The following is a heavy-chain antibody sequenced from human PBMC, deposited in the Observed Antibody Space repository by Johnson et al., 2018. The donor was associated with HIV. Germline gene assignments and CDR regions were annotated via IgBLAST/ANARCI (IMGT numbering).Heavy chain of an antibody. V-gene: IGHV3-30*02. CDR1: GFTFSSYG. CDR3: AKSPRGYSSI. D-gene: IGHD6-13*01. J-gene: IGHJ3*02. CDR2: IRYDGSDK. Sequence: QVQLVESGGGVVQPGGSLRLSCAASGFTFSSYGMHWVRQAPGKGLEWVAFIRYDGSDKYYADSVKGRFTISRDNSKNTWYLQMNSLRAEDTAVYYCAKSPRGYSSIWGQGTMVTVSS.